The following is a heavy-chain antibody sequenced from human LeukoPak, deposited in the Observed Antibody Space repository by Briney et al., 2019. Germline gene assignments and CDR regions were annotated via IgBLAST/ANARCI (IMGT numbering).Heavy chain of an antibody. D-gene: IGHD3-10*01. CDR2: ISGGREDT. CDR1: GFTFSHYA. CDR3: TTSWPKVREGDQ. Sequence: GGSLRLSCAASGFTFSHYAMRWVRQAPGKGLEWLSEISGGREDTYHADSVKGRFTISRDNSKNTLYLQMNSLRAEDTAVYYCTTSWPKVREGDQWGQGTLVTVSS. J-gene: IGHJ4*02. V-gene: IGHV3-23*01.